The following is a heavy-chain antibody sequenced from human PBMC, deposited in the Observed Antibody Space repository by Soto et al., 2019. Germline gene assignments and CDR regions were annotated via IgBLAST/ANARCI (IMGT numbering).Heavy chain of an antibody. CDR3: AKRKPRSSSGSYFGYYFDY. CDR1: GFTFSSYA. CDR2: ISGSGGST. V-gene: IGHV3-23*01. Sequence: LRLSCAASGFTFSSYAMSWVRQAPGKGLEWVSAISGSGGSTYYADSVKGRFTISRDNSKNTLYLQMNSLRAEDTAVYYCAKRKPRSSSGSYFGYYFDYWGQGTLVTVSS. J-gene: IGHJ4*02. D-gene: IGHD1-26*01.